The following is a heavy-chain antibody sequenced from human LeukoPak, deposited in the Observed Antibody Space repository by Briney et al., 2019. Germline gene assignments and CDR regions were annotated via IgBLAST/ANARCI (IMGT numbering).Heavy chain of an antibody. CDR1: GFTFRIYN. J-gene: IGHJ4*02. CDR3: AKALVVVAAVGY. Sequence: GGTLRLSCAASGFTFRIYNMHWVRQAPGKGLEWVAVITYDGSEKYYAESVKGRFTISRDNSKDTLYLQMNSLRAEDTAVYYCAKALVVVAAVGYWGQGTLVTVSS. CDR2: ITYDGSEK. D-gene: IGHD2-15*01. V-gene: IGHV3-30*18.